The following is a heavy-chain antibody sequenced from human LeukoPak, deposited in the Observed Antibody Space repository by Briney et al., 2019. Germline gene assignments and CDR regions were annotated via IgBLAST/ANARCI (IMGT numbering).Heavy chain of an antibody. CDR3: AKDLGDVGASLLGFLD. D-gene: IGHD1-26*01. CDR2: ISGSGGST. V-gene: IGHV3-23*01. Sequence: QAGGSLRLSCAASGFTFSSYAMSWVRQAPGKGLEWVSAISGSGGSTYYADSVKGRFTISRDNSKNTLYLQMNSLRAEDTAVYYCAKDLGDVGASLLGFLDWGQGTLVTVSS. CDR1: GFTFSSYA. J-gene: IGHJ4*02.